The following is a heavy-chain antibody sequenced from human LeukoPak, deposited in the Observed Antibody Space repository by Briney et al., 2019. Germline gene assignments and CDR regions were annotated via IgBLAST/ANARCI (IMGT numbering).Heavy chain of an antibody. D-gene: IGHD3-22*01. CDR1: GGSISSYY. V-gene: IGHV4-59*08. CDR3: ARQYYYDSSGFLDAFDI. CDR2: IYYSGST. Sequence: PSETLSLTCTVSGGSISSYYWSWIRQPPGKGLEWIGYIYYSGSTNYNPSLKSRVTISVDTSKNQFSLKLSSVTAADTAVYYCARQYYYDSSGFLDAFDIWGQGTMVTVSS. J-gene: IGHJ3*02.